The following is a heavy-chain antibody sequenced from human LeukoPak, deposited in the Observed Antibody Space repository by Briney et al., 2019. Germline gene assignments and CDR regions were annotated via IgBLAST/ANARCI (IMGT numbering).Heavy chain of an antibody. CDR1: GYTFTSYD. CDR3: ARVLYCSGGSCYGRSGYSVYYFGY. Sequence: ASVKVSCKASGYTFTSYDINWVRQATGQGLEWMGWMNPNSGNTGYAQKFQGRVTMTGNTSISTAYMELSSLRSEDTAVYYCARVLYCSGGSCYGRSGYSVYYFGYWGQGTLVTVSS. CDR2: MNPNSGNT. J-gene: IGHJ4*02. V-gene: IGHV1-8*02. D-gene: IGHD2-15*01.